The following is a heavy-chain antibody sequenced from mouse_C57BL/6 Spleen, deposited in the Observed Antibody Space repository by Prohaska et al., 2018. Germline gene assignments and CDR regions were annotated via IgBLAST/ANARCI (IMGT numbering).Heavy chain of an antibody. CDR1: GFTFSNYL. V-gene: IGHV6-3*01. J-gene: IGHJ2*01. D-gene: IGHD1-3*01. Sequence: EVKLEESGGGLVQPGGSMKLSCVASGFTFSNYLINWVRQSPEKGLEWVAQIRLKSDNYATHYAESVKGRFTISRDDSKSSVYLQMNNLRAEDTGIYYCTGPAGSSDYWGQGTTLTVSS. CDR3: TGPAGSSDY. CDR2: IRLKSDNYAT.